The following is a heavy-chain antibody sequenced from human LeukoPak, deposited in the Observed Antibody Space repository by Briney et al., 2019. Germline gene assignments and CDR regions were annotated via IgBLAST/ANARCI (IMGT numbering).Heavy chain of an antibody. CDR3: AKGSLGSWYYFDY. CDR1: GFTFGSSA. CDR2: FSRSGPDT. D-gene: IGHD6-13*01. Sequence: GGSLRLSCAASGFTFGSSAMSWVRQAPGKGPEWVSTFSRSGPDTYYADSVKGRFTIFKDNSKTTLYLQMNSLRAEDTAVYYCAKGSLGSWYYFDYWGQGTLVTVSS. J-gene: IGHJ4*02. V-gene: IGHV3-23*01.